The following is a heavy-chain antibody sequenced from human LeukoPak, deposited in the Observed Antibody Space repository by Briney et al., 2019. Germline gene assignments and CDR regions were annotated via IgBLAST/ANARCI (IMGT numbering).Heavy chain of an antibody. CDR3: ARHTGYSSGWPTFDY. J-gene: IGHJ4*02. Sequence: SETLSLTCTVSGGSISSSSYYWGWIRQPPGTGLEWIGSIYYSGSTYYNPSLKSRVTISVDTSKNQFSLKLSSVTAADTAVYYCARHTGYSSGWPTFDYWGQGTLVTVSS. D-gene: IGHD6-19*01. V-gene: IGHV4-39*01. CDR1: GGSISSSSYY. CDR2: IYYSGST.